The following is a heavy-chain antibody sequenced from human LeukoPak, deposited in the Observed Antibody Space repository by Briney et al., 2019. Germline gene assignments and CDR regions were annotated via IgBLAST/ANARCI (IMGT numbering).Heavy chain of an antibody. D-gene: IGHD3-9*01. J-gene: IGHJ4*02. CDR2: IYYSGST. Sequence: SETLSLTCTVSGGSISSSSYYWGWIRQPPGKGLEWIGSIYYSGSTYYNPSLKSRVTISVDTSKNQFSLKLSSVTAADTAVYYCARESKIRYFDWSPGYWGQGTLVTVSS. V-gene: IGHV4-39*07. CDR1: GGSISSSSYY. CDR3: ARESKIRYFDWSPGY.